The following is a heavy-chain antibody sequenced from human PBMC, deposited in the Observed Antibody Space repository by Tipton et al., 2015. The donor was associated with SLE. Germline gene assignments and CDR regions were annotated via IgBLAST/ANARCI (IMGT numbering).Heavy chain of an antibody. CDR2: IWYDGSNK. J-gene: IGHJ3*02. D-gene: IGHD1-1*01. V-gene: IGHV3-33*01. Sequence: SGVTFSSYGMHWVRQAPGKGLEWVAVIWYDGSNKYYADSVKGRFTISRDNSKNTLYLQMNSLRAEDTAVYYCASQLTILDAFDIWGQGTMVTVSS. CDR3: ASQLTILDAFDI. CDR1: GVTFSSYG.